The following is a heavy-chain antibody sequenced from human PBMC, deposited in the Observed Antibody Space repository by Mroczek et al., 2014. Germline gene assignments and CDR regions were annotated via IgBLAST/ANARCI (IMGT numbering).Heavy chain of an antibody. CDR2: INHSGST. CDR3: ARTTSLRYFDWSYYFDY. J-gene: IGHJ4*02. V-gene: IGHV4-34*01. D-gene: IGHD3-9*01. Sequence: QVQLQQWGAGLLKPSETLSLTCAVYGGSFSGYYWSWIRQPPGKGLEWIGEINHSGSTNYNPSLKSRVTISVDTSKNQFSLKLSSVTAADTAVYYCARTTSLRYFDWSYYFDYWGQGTLVTVSS. CDR1: GGSFSGYY.